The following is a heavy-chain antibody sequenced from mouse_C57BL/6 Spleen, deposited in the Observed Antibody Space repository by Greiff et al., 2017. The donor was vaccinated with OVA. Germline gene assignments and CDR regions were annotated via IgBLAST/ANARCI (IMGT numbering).Heavy chain of an antibody. Sequence: QVQLQQPGAELVKPGASVKVSCKASGYTFTSYWMHWVKQRPGQGLEWIGRIHPSDSDTNYNQKFKGKATLTVVKSSSTAYMQLSSLTSEDSAVYYCAIGYGYDDAMDYWGQGTSVTVSS. D-gene: IGHD2-2*01. CDR2: IHPSDSDT. J-gene: IGHJ4*01. CDR3: AIGYGYDDAMDY. V-gene: IGHV1-74*01. CDR1: GYTFTSYW.